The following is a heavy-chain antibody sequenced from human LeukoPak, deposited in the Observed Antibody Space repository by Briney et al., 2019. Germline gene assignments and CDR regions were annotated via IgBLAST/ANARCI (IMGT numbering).Heavy chain of an antibody. CDR1: SISISNSSYY. CDR3: ARRSVVTAINFDTFDI. Sequence: SETLSLTCTVSSISISNSSYYWGWIRQPPGKGLEWIGTIYYSGNTYYSPSLKSRLTISLDTSMNQFSLRLSPVTAADTAVYYCARRSVVTAINFDTFDIWGQGTMVTVSS. V-gene: IGHV4-39*01. D-gene: IGHD2-21*02. CDR2: IYYSGNT. J-gene: IGHJ3*02.